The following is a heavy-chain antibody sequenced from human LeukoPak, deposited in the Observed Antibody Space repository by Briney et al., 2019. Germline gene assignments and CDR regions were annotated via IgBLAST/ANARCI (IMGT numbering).Heavy chain of an antibody. D-gene: IGHD2-15*01. Sequence: ASVKVSCKASGYTSTNYDINWVRQATGQGLEWMGWMNPNSGNTGYAQKFQGRVTMTRNTSISTAYMELSSLRSEDTAVYYCARGGYCSGGSCFRAYDFDPWGQGTLVTVSS. CDR3: ARGGYCSGGSCFRAYDFDP. J-gene: IGHJ5*02. CDR2: MNPNSGNT. V-gene: IGHV1-8*01. CDR1: GYTSTNYD.